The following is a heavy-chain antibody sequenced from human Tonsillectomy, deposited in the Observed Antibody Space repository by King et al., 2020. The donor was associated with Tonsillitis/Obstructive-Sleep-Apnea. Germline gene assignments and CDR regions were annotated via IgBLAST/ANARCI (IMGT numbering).Heavy chain of an antibody. CDR1: GFTFSSYA. CDR2: ISGIGGST. Sequence: QLVESGGGLVQPGGSLRLSCAASGFTFSSYAMSWVRQAPGKGLEWVSAISGIGGSTYYADSVKGRFTISRDNSKNTLDLQMNSLRAEDTAVYYCAKDSNIVVVRGNWFDPWGQGTLVTVSS. V-gene: IGHV3-23*04. CDR3: AKDSNIVVVRGNWFDP. J-gene: IGHJ5*02. D-gene: IGHD2-2*01.